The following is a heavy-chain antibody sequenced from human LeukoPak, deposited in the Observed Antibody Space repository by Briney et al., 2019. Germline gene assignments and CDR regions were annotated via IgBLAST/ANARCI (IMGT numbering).Heavy chain of an antibody. V-gene: IGHV1-69*13. CDR3: ARDEGAHGPGFGELLAPNWFDP. D-gene: IGHD3-10*01. CDR2: IIPIFGTA. J-gene: IGHJ5*02. Sequence: ASVKVSCKASGGTFNSYAISWVRQAPGQGLEWMGGIIPIFGTANYAQKFQGRVTITADESTSTAYMELSSLRSEDTAVYYCARDEGAHGPGFGELLAPNWFDPWGQGTLVTVSS. CDR1: GGTFNSYA.